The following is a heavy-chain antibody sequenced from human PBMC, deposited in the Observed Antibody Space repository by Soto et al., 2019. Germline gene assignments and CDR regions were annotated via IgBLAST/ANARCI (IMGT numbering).Heavy chain of an antibody. D-gene: IGHD6-13*01. V-gene: IGHV3-21*01. CDR2: ISNSNTYI. Sequence: LRLSCAASGFTFSDYYMNWVRQAPGKGLEWVSSISNSNTYIYYADSLKGRFTISRDNAKNSLYLQMNSLRAEDTAVYYCARDQQRGFDSWGQGTLVTVSS. CDR3: ARDQQRGFDS. J-gene: IGHJ5*01. CDR1: GFTFSDYY.